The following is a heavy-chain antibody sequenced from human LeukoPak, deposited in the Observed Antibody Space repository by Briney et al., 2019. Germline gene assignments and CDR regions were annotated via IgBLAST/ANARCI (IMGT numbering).Heavy chain of an antibody. Sequence: GGSLRLSCAASRFTFSSYGMNWVRQAPGKGLEWVSAISGSGDSTHYSDSVKGRFTISIDNSKNTLYLQMNSLRAEDTAVYYCARRAGAYTHPYDYWGQGTLVTVSS. CDR2: ISGSGDST. V-gene: IGHV3-23*01. J-gene: IGHJ4*02. CDR3: ARRAGAYTHPYDY. CDR1: RFTFSSYG. D-gene: IGHD3-16*01.